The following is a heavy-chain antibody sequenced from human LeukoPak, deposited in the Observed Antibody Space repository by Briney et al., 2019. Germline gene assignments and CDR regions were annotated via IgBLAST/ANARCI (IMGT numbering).Heavy chain of an antibody. CDR1: GFTFSSYA. D-gene: IGHD1-26*01. V-gene: IGHV3-30-3*01. Sequence: AGRSLRLSCAASGFTFSSYAMHWVRQAPGKGLEWVAVISYDGSNKYYADSVKGRFTISRDNSKNTLYLQMNSLRAEDTAVYYCARDILGGSHFGGQGTLVTVSS. J-gene: IGHJ4*02. CDR3: ARDILGGSHF. CDR2: ISYDGSNK.